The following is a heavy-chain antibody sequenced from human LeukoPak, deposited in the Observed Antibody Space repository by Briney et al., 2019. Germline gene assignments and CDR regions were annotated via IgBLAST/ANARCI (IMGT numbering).Heavy chain of an antibody. CDR3: ARGTAMDLYYYYMDV. J-gene: IGHJ6*03. CDR1: GGTFSSYA. D-gene: IGHD5-18*01. V-gene: IGHV1-69*05. Sequence: SVKVSRKASGGTFSSYAISWVRQAPGQGLEWMGGIIPIFGTANYAQKFQGRVTITTDESTSTAYMELSSLRSEDTAVYYCARGTAMDLYYYYMDVWGKGTTVTVSS. CDR2: IIPIFGTA.